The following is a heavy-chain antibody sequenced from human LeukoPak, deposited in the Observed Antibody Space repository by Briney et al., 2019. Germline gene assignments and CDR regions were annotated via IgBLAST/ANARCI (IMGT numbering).Heavy chain of an antibody. CDR1: VYTFTGYY. Sequence: ASVKVSCKASVYTFTGYYMHWVRQAPGQGLEWMGWINPNSGGTNYAQKFQGRVTMTRDTSISTAYMELSRLRSDDTAVYYCARGAMSYRLPDYWGQGTLVTVSS. D-gene: IGHD3-16*01. V-gene: IGHV1-2*02. J-gene: IGHJ4*02. CDR3: ARGAMSYRLPDY. CDR2: INPNSGGT.